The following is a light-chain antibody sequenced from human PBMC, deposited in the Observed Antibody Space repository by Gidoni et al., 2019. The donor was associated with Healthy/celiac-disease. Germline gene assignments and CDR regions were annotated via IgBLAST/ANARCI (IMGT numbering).Light chain of an antibody. J-gene: IGKJ2*04. V-gene: IGKV3-20*01. CDR1: QRVSTRY. Sequence: EIVLTQSPATLSLSPGERATLSCRASQRVSTRYLAWYQQKPGQPPRLLIYGASSRATGIPDRFSGSGSGTDFTLTISRLEPEDFAVYYCQQYGSSPECSFGQGTKLEIK. CDR3: QQYGSSPECS. CDR2: GAS.